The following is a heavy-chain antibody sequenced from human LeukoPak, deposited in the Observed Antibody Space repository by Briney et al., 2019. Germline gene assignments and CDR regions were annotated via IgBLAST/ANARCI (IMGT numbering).Heavy chain of an antibody. D-gene: IGHD3-10*01. CDR3: ARGRSVRGVLKAADEDAFDI. CDR2: TAGSGISK. V-gene: IGHV3-23*01. Sequence: GGSLRLSCVASGFTFNNYAMSWVRQAPGRGLEWASSTAGSGISKDYADSVKGRFTISKDNSKNTLYLQMNSLRAEDTAVYYCARGRSVRGVLKAADEDAFDIWGQGTMVTVSS. J-gene: IGHJ3*02. CDR1: GFTFNNYA.